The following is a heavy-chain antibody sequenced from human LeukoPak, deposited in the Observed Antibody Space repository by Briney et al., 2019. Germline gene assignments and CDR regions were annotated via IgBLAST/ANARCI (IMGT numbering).Heavy chain of an antibody. V-gene: IGHV4-59*08. D-gene: IGHD3-22*01. Sequence: SETLSLTCSVTGGSVIEIYWSWFRQPPGKGLEWIGYIHHSGGSKYNPSLESRVTISIDRSKNHFSLRLTSVTAADTAMYYCARGFYDSRGYSTPFDLWGQGTLATVSP. CDR3: ARGFYDSRGYSTPFDL. CDR1: GGSVIEIY. CDR2: IHHSGGS. J-gene: IGHJ4*02.